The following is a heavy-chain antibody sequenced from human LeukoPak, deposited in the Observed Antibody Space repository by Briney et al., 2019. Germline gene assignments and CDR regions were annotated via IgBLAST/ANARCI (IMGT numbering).Heavy chain of an antibody. CDR1: GYTFATYY. CDR2: INPSGGST. V-gene: IGHV1-46*01. CDR3: ARDRWCFDY. J-gene: IGHJ4*02. D-gene: IGHD2-8*01. Sequence: ASVTVSCKASGYTFATYYMHWVRQAPGQGLEWMGIINPSGGSTSYAQKFQGRVIMTRDTSTSTVYMELSSLRSEDTAVYYCARDRWCFDYWGQGTLVTVSS.